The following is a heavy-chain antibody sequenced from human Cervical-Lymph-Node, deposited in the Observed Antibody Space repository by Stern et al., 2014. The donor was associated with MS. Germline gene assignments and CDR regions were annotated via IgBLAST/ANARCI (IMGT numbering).Heavy chain of an antibody. CDR2: INPIGGSA. J-gene: IGHJ1*01. V-gene: IGHV1-46*03. Sequence: QMQLVESGAELKKPGASVKVSCKASGYAFTSYWMHWVRQAPGQGLEWMGMINPIGGSADFAQKFQGRVSMTRDTSTTTGYMELSSLKFEDTAVYYCARGGSGWYDCEQGGQGTLVSVAS. D-gene: IGHD6-19*01. CDR1: GYAFTSYW. CDR3: ARGGSGWYDCEQ.